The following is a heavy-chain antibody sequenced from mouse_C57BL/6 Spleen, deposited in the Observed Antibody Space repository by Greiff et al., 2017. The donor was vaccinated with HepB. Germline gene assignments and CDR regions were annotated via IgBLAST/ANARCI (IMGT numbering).Heavy chain of an antibody. J-gene: IGHJ3*01. D-gene: IGHD2-12*01. CDR1: GYTFTDYN. CDR3: ARSAYYMFSFAY. V-gene: IGHV1-18*01. CDR2: INPNNGGT. Sequence: EVKLLESGPELVKPGASVKIPCKASGYTFTDYNMDWVKQSHGKSLEWIGDINPNNGGTIYNQKFKGKATLTVDKSSSTAYMELRSLTSEDTAVYYCARSAYYMFSFAYWGQGTLVTVSA.